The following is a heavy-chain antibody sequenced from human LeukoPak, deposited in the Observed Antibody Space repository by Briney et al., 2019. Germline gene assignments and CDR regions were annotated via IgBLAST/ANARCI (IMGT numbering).Heavy chain of an antibody. J-gene: IGHJ4*02. CDR2: VSGSGGST. CDR1: GFTFSSYA. D-gene: IGHD3-3*01. Sequence: GGSLRLSCATSGFTFSSYAMSWVRQAPGKGLEWVSAVSGSGGSTNYADSVKGRFTISRDSSKNTLYLQMNSLRADDTAVYYCAGSWSGYCDYWGQGALVTVSS. CDR3: AGSWSGYCDY. V-gene: IGHV3-23*01.